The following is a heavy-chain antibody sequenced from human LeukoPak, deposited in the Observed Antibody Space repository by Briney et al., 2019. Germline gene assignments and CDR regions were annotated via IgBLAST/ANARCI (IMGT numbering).Heavy chain of an antibody. CDR1: GGTFSSYA. CDR3: ARAHTIWTWFDP. CDR2: IIPIFGTA. J-gene: IGHJ5*02. Sequence: SVKVSCKASGGTFSSYAISWVRQAPGQGLEWMGGIIPIFGTANYAQKFQGRVTITTDESTSTAYMELSSLRSEDTAVYYCARAHTIWTWFDPWGQGTLVTVSS. V-gene: IGHV1-69*05. D-gene: IGHD3-9*01.